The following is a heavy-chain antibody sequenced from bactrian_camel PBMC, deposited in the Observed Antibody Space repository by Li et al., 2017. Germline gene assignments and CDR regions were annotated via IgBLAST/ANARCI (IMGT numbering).Heavy chain of an antibody. CDR3: AAALQPSDECLLIESRYQN. D-gene: IGHD2*01. CDR2: LYAGGGRV. V-gene: IGHV3S1*01. J-gene: IGHJ4*01. CDR1: GYSAVRDS. Sequence: HVQLVESGGASVQAGGSLRLSCETSGYSAVRDSVAWFRQGEGKEREGVAVLYAGGGRVDYAESVKGRFAISQDSATNTMYLQMTSLKPEDTAMYYCAAALQPSDECLLIESRYQNWGQGTQVTVS.